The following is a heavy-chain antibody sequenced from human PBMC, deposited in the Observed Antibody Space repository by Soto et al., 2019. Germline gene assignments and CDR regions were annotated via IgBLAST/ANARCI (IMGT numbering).Heavy chain of an antibody. D-gene: IGHD5-12*01. J-gene: IGHJ6*02. CDR2: INSDGSST. CDR3: STGWLREYYYYGMDV. Sequence: PGGSLRLSCAASGFTFSSYWMHWVRQAPGKGLVWVSRINSDGSSTSYADSVKGRFTISRDNAKNTLYLQMNSLRAEDTAVYYCSTGWLREYYYYGMDVWGQGTTVTVSS. V-gene: IGHV3-74*01. CDR1: GFTFSSYW.